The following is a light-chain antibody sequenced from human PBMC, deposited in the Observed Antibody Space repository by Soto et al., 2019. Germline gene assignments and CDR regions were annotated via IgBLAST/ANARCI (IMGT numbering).Light chain of an antibody. CDR2: GAS. CDR3: QQYGSSPWT. CDR1: QSVSSSH. J-gene: IGKJ1*01. Sequence: ENVLTHSPGTLSLSTGERATLSCRPSQSVSSSHLAWYQQKPGQAPRLLIYGASSRAAGIPDRFSGSGSGTDFTLTISRLEPEDFAVYYCQQYGSSPWTFGQGTKVDIK. V-gene: IGKV3-20*01.